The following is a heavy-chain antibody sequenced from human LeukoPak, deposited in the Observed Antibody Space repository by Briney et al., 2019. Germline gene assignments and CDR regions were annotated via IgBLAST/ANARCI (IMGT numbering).Heavy chain of an antibody. D-gene: IGHD2-15*01. CDR2: ISSNGGST. J-gene: IGHJ4*02. Sequence: GGSLRLSCAASGFTFGSYMMTWVRQTPGRGLEWVSNISSNGGSTYYADSVKGRFTISRDNSKNTLYLQMSSLRAEDTAIYYCARYCSGASCYSGVDYWGQGTLVPVSS. V-gene: IGHV3-23*01. CDR1: GFTFGSYM. CDR3: ARYCSGASCYSGVDY.